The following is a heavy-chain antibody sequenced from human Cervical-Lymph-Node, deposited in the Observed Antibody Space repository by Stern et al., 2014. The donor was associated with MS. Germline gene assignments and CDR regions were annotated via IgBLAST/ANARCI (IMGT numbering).Heavy chain of an antibody. Sequence: EVQLVQSGAEVKKPGESLKISCKGSGYSFIAYWIVWVRQMPGKGLEWMGLIYPADSDTRYSPSFQGQVTISADKSVSTAYLQWSSLQASDTAMYYCARLAVTNSGSLDYWGQGTLVTVSS. CDR3: ARLAVTNSGSLDY. D-gene: IGHD2-21*02. J-gene: IGHJ4*02. CDR2: IYPADSDT. CDR1: GYSFIAYW. V-gene: IGHV5-51*03.